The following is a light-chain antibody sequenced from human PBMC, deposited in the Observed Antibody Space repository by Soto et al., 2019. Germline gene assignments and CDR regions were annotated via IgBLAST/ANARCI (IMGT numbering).Light chain of an antibody. CDR1: QSVNSRF. J-gene: IGKJ2*01. CDR3: QQYGSSPRDT. CDR2: SAS. V-gene: IGKV3-20*01. Sequence: EIVLTQSPGTLSLSPGERATLSCRASQSVNSRFLAWYQQKPGQAPRLLIYSASSRASGIPDRFSGSGSGTDFTLTISRLEPEDFAVYFCQQYGSSPRDTFGQGTKLEIK.